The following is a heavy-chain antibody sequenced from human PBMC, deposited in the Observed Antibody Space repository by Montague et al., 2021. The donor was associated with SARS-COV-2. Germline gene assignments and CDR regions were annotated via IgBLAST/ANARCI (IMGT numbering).Heavy chain of an antibody. CDR2: IYYSGST. D-gene: IGHD4-11*01. J-gene: IGHJ6*02. Sequence: SETLSLTCSVSGDSISNYSWSWIRQSPGKGLEWIGYIYYSGSTNYNPSLTSRVTISVDTSKNQVSLKPTPVTAADTAVYYCARHLRVTTVTSHMYHYAMDVWGQGTTVTVSS. CDR1: GDSISNYS. V-gene: IGHV4-59*08. CDR3: ARHLRVTTVTSHMYHYAMDV.